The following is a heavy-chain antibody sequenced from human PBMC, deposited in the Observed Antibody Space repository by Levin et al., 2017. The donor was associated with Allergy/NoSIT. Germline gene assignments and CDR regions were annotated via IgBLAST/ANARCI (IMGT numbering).Heavy chain of an antibody. CDR3: ARRPNAAGSYYYDGMDV. CDR2: IKQDGSEK. D-gene: IGHD6-13*01. V-gene: IGHV3-7*01. CDR1: GFTFSSYW. J-gene: IGHJ6*02. Sequence: GGSLRLSCAASGFTFSSYWMSWVRQAPGKGLEWVANIKQDGSEKYYVDSVKGRFTISRDNAKNSLYLQMNSLRAEDTAVYYCARRPNAAGSYYYDGMDVWGQGTTVTVSS.